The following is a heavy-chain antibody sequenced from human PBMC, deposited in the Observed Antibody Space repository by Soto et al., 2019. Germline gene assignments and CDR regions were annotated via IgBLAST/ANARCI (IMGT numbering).Heavy chain of an antibody. CDR2: ISGSGGST. J-gene: IGHJ6*03. D-gene: IGHD1-1*01. CDR1: GFTFSSYA. Sequence: VQLLESGGGLVQPGGSLRLSCAASGFTFSSYAMSWVRQAPGKGLEWVSAISGSGGSTYYADSVKGRFTISRDNSKNTLYLQMNSLRAEDTAVYYCAKAVGTDYYYYYYMDVWGKGTTVTVSS. CDR3: AKAVGTDYYYYYYMDV. V-gene: IGHV3-23*01.